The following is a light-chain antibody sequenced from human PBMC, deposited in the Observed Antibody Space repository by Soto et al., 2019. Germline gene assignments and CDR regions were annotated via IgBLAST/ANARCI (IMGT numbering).Light chain of an antibody. V-gene: IGLV2-14*01. CDR2: EVS. CDR1: SSDVGGSNY. Sequence: QSALTQPASVSGSPGQSSTISCTGTSSDVGGSNYVSWYQQHPGKSPKLMIYEVSNRPSGVSNRFSGSKSGNTASLTISGLQAEDEADYYCSSYPSSSTLVVFGGGTKLTVL. CDR3: SSYPSSSTLVV. J-gene: IGLJ2*01.